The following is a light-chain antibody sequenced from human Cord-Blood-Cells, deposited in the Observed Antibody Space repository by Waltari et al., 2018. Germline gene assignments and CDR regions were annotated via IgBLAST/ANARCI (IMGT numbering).Light chain of an antibody. V-gene: IGLV2-23*01. CDR3: CSYAGSSTWV. CDR1: SSDVGSYNL. CDR2: EGS. Sequence: QSALTQPASVSGSPGQSITISCTGTSSDVGSYNLVSWYQQHPGKAPKLMIYEGSKRPSGVSNRFTGSKSGNTASLTISGLQAADEADYDCCSYAGSSTWVFGGGTKLTVL. J-gene: IGLJ3*02.